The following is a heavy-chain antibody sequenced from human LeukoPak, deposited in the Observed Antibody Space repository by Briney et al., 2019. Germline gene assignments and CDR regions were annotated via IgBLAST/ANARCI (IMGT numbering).Heavy chain of an antibody. CDR2: IYYSGST. V-gene: IGHV4-61*08. J-gene: IGHJ6*03. Sequence: SETLSLTCTVSGGSISSGDYYWSWTRQPPGKGLEWIGYIYYSGSTNYNPSLKSRVTISVDTSKNQFSLKLSSVTAADTAVYYCARVYYDFWSGHRTNYYMDVWGKGTTVTVSS. CDR3: ARVYYDFWSGHRTNYYMDV. D-gene: IGHD3-3*01. CDR1: GGSISSGDYY.